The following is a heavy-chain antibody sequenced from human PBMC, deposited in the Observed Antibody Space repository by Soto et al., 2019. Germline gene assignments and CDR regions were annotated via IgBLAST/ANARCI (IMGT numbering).Heavy chain of an antibody. J-gene: IGHJ4*02. V-gene: IGHV3-9*01. D-gene: IGHD7-27*01. CDR1: GFTFDDYA. Sequence: EVQLVESGGGLVQPGRSLRLSCAASGFTFDDYAMHWVRQAPGKGLEWVSGISWNSGSIGYADSVKGRFTISRDNAKNSLSLQMNSLRAEDTALYYCAKGNWGFDYWGQGTLVTVAS. CDR3: AKGNWGFDY. CDR2: ISWNSGSI.